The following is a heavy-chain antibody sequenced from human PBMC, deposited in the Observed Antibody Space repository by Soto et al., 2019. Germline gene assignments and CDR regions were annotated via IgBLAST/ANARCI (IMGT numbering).Heavy chain of an antibody. Sequence: QLQLQESGPGLVKPSETLSLTCTVSGGSISSSSYYWGWIRQPPGKGLEWIGSIYYSGSTYYNPSLKSRVTISVDTSKNQFSLKLSSVTAADTAVYYCARQVGYCTNGVCYPNWFDPWGQGTLVTVSS. CDR3: ARQVGYCTNGVCYPNWFDP. CDR1: GGSISSSSYY. V-gene: IGHV4-39*01. D-gene: IGHD2-8*01. CDR2: IYYSGST. J-gene: IGHJ5*02.